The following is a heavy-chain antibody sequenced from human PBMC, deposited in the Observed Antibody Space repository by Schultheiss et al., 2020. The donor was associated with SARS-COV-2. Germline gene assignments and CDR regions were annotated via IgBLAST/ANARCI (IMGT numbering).Heavy chain of an antibody. CDR1: GGSISSYY. CDR3: ARGLRPSLLSGYMDV. CDR2: IYTSGST. J-gene: IGHJ6*03. V-gene: IGHV4-4*07. Sequence: SETLSLTCTVSGGSISSYYWSWIRQPPGKGLEWIGRIYTSGSTNYNPSLKSRVTISVDTSKNYFSLKLSSVTAADTAVYYCARGLRPSLLSGYMDVWGKGTTVTVSS. D-gene: IGHD2-2*01.